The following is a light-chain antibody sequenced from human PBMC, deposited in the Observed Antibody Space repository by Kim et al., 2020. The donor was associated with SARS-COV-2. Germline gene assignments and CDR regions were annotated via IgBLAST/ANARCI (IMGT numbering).Light chain of an antibody. V-gene: IGKV3-20*01. CDR1: SSVCCPC. J-gene: IGKJ2*01. CDR2: SVS. Sequence: SPGERGTLSCRSRSSVCCPCLAWYQQNPGQAPSLLFYSVSHRATGIPDRFSGSGSGTDFSLTISRLEPEDFAVYYCQQYGIAPPYTFGQGTKLEI. CDR3: QQYGIAPPYT.